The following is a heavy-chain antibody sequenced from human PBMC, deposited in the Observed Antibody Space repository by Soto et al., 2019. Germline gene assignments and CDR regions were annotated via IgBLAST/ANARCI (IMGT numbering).Heavy chain of an antibody. CDR2: IIPLLGTA. CDR1: EGTFSIYS. CDR3: ARDPVDLFGYMDV. J-gene: IGHJ6*02. D-gene: IGHD6-25*01. V-gene: IGHV1-69*08. Sequence: SVKVSCKASEGTFSIYSITCVLQSPGQRLEWMGDIIPLLGTANYAQKFQGRVTITGDKSTSTIYMGLSSLRSDDTAVYYCARDPVDLFGYMDVWGQGTTVTVSS.